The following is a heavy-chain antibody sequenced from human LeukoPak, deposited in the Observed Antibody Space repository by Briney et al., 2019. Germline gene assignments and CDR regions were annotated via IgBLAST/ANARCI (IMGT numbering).Heavy chain of an antibody. Sequence: ASVKVSCKASGYTFTSYGISWVRQAPGQGLEWMGWISAYNGNTNYAQKLQGRVTMTTDTSTSTAYMELRSLRSDDTAVYYCARDPGRYYDILTGDRLPFDYWGQGTLVTVSS. J-gene: IGHJ4*02. D-gene: IGHD3-9*01. CDR2: ISAYNGNT. V-gene: IGHV1-18*01. CDR1: GYTFTSYG. CDR3: ARDPGRYYDILTGDRLPFDY.